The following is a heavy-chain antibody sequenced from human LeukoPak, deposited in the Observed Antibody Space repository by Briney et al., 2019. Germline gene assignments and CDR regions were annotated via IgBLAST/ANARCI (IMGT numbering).Heavy chain of an antibody. J-gene: IGHJ4*02. V-gene: IGHV3-30*14. Sequence: GGSLRLSCAASGFTVSSNYMSWVRQAPGKGLEWVAVISYDGSNKYYADSVKGRFTISRDNSKNTLYLQMNSLRAEDTAVYYCARDYGVPEPYYFDYWGQGTLVTVSS. CDR1: GFTVSSNY. CDR3: ARDYGVPEPYYFDY. D-gene: IGHD4-17*01. CDR2: ISYDGSNK.